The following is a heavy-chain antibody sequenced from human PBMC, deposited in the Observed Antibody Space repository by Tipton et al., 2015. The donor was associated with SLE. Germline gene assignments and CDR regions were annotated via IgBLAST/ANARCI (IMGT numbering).Heavy chain of an antibody. Sequence: TLSLTCTVSGGSISSYYWSWIRQPPGKGLEWIGYIYTSGSTNYNPSLKSRVTISVDTSKNQFSLKLSSVTAADTAVYYCARLFDFWSGYNWFDPWGQGTLVTVSS. CDR2: IYTSGST. V-gene: IGHV4-4*08. D-gene: IGHD3-3*01. CDR1: GGSISSYY. CDR3: ARLFDFWSGYNWFDP. J-gene: IGHJ5*02.